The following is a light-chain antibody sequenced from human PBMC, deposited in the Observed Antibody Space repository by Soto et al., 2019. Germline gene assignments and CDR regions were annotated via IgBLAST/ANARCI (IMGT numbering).Light chain of an antibody. V-gene: IGKV1-27*01. J-gene: IGKJ4*01. CDR2: AAS. CDR1: QGISSY. Sequence: DIQMTQSPSSLSASVGDRVTITCRASQGISSYLAWYQQKPGKVPKLLIYAASTLQSGVPSRFSGSGSGTEFTLTISSLQPEDVATYYCQKYNSAPPLTFGGGTKVEIK. CDR3: QKYNSAPPLT.